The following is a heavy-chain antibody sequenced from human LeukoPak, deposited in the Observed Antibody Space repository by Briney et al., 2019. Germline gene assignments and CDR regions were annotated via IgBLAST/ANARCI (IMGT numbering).Heavy chain of an antibody. CDR1: GYTFTSYG. CDR2: ISAYNGNT. J-gene: IGHJ4*02. CDR3: ARAPVLCSSTSCYDQYFDY. V-gene: IGHV1-18*01. Sequence: ASVKVSCKASGYTFTSYGISWVRQAPGQGLEWMGWISAYNGNTNYAQKLQGRVTMTTDTSTSTAYMELRSLRSDDTAVYYCARAPVLCSSTSCYDQYFDYWGQGTLVTVSS. D-gene: IGHD2-2*01.